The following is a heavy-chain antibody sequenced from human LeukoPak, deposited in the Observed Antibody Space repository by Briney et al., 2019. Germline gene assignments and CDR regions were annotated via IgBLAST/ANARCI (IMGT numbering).Heavy chain of an antibody. Sequence: SETLSLTCAVYGGSFSGYYWSWIRQPPGKGLEWIGEINHSGSTNYNPSLKSRVTISVDTSKNQFSLKLTSVTAADTAVYYCAREIRGEDDLRIFDFWGQGTLVTVSS. CDR3: AREIRGEDDLRIFDF. CDR1: GGSFSGYY. J-gene: IGHJ4*02. D-gene: IGHD2-21*02. CDR2: INHSGST. V-gene: IGHV4-34*01.